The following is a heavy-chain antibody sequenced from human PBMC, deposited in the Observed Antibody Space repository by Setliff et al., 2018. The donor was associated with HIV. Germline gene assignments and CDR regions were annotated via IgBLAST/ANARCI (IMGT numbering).Heavy chain of an antibody. V-gene: IGHV4-39*07. J-gene: IGHJ6*02. D-gene: IGHD2-8*01. CDR2: IYYSGNT. CDR1: GGSISSISYY. Sequence: LSLTCSVSGGSISSISYYWGWIRQPPGKGLEWIGNIYYSGNTNYSPSLKSRVTISLDTSKKQFSLKLKSVTAADTAVYYCARVPSCADTWCYMYYYYYYGMDVWGQGTTVTVSS. CDR3: ARVPSCADTWCYMYYYYYYGMDV.